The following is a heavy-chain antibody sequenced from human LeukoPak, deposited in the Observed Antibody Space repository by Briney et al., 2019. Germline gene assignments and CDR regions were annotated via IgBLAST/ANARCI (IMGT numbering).Heavy chain of an antibody. V-gene: IGHV3-21*01. CDR2: ISRSGDSI. D-gene: IGHD2-2*02. CDR3: ASELYF. CDR1: GFTFSSYT. Sequence: FSAASGFTFSSYTMNWVRLAPGKGLEWLSSISRSGDSIFYADSVKGRFTISRDNDKTTLYLQMNSLRAEDTAVYYCASELYFRGQGTLVTVSS. J-gene: IGHJ4*02.